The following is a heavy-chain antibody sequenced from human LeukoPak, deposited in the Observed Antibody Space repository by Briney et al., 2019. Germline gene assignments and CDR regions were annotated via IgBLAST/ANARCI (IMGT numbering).Heavy chain of an antibody. CDR2: IYYSGST. V-gene: IGHV4-39*07. CDR1: GGSISSSSYY. CDR3: ARGLIAVAGPYFDY. J-gene: IGHJ4*02. D-gene: IGHD6-19*01. Sequence: PSETLSLTCTVSGGSISSSSYYWGWIRQPPGKGLEWIVSIYYSGSTYYNPSLKSRVTISVDTSKNQFSLKLSSVTAADTAVYYCARGLIAVAGPYFDYWGQGTLVTVSS.